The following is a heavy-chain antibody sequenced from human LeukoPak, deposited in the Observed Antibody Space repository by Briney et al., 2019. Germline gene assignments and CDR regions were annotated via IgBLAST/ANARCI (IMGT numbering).Heavy chain of an antibody. V-gene: IGHV4-59*01. D-gene: IGHD4-17*01. J-gene: IGHJ4*02. CDR2: IYYSGST. CDR3: ARAGYGDSDFDY. CDR1: GGSISSYY. Sequence: SETLSLTCTVSGGSISSYYWSWIRQPPGKGLEWIGYIYYSGSTNYNPSLKSRVTISVDTSKNQFSLKLSSVTAADTAVYYCARAGYGDSDFDYWGQGTLVTVSS.